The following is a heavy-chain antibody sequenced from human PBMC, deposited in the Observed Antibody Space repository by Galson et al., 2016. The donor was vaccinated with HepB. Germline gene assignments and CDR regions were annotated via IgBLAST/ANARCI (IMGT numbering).Heavy chain of an antibody. J-gene: IGHJ5*02. V-gene: IGHV4-34*01. CDR3: ARRRRTRNTISWPHKVPTWFDP. CDR2: VYYNGAT. Sequence: SETLSLTCGVSGGSFIGYYWVWIRQPPGQGLEWIGEVYYNGATDYSPALASRVTISIDTSKNQVSLNLTSVTAADTATYNCARRRRTRNTISWPHKVPTWFDPWGQGTRVTVSS. D-gene: IGHD6-13*01. CDR1: GGSFIGYY.